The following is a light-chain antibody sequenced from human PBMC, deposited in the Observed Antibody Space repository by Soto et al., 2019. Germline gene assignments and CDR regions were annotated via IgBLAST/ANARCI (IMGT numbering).Light chain of an antibody. Sequence: EIVLTQSPATLSLSPGERATLSCRASQSVSSYLAWYQQKPGQAPRLLIYDASNRATGIPARFSGSGSGTDFTLTISSREPEDVGVYYCQQRSNWPPGFGPGTKVDIK. CDR1: QSVSSY. CDR2: DAS. CDR3: QQRSNWPPG. J-gene: IGKJ3*01. V-gene: IGKV3-11*01.